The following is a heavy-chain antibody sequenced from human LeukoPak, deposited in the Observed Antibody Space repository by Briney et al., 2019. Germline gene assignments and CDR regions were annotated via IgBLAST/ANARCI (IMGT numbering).Heavy chain of an antibody. J-gene: IGHJ4*02. V-gene: IGHV3-21*01. CDR3: ARDGLTGYYPFDY. CDR1: GFTFSDYN. D-gene: IGHD3-9*01. CDR2: LSGRSSYI. Sequence: GGSLRLSCTASGFTFSDYNMHWVRRAPGKGLEWVSSLSGRSSYIYYADSLRGRFTISRDNSKNSLYLQMNSLRAEDPAVYYCARDGLTGYYPFDYWGQGTLVTVSS.